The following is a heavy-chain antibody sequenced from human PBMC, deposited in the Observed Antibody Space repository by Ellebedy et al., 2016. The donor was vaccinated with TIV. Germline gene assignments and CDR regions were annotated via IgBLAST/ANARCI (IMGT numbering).Heavy chain of an antibody. D-gene: IGHD4-17*01. CDR2: IRQDGSEK. CDR1: GFSFSSYW. J-gene: IGHJ3*02. V-gene: IGHV3-7*01. Sequence: GGSLRLSCGASGFSFSSYWMSWVRQAPGKGLEWVANIRQDGSEKYYVDSVKGRFTISRDNAKKSLYLHLNSLRAEDTAMYYCATDGSYGDYLSPTHAFVIWGQGTMVTVSS. CDR3: ATDGSYGDYLSPTHAFVI.